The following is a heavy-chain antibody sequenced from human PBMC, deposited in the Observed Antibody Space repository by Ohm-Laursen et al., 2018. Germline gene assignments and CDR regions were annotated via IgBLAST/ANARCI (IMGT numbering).Heavy chain of an antibody. D-gene: IGHD6-19*01. CDR1: GFTFSNAW. J-gene: IGHJ4*02. Sequence: GSLRLSCAASGFTFSNAWMSWVRQAPGKGLEWVGRIRSKANSYATAYAASVKGRFTISRDDSKNTAYLQMNSLKTEGTAVYYCTRVIDPRGPRQQWLGNWGQGTLVTVSS. CDR3: TRVIDPRGPRQQWLGN. CDR2: IRSKANSYAT. V-gene: IGHV3-73*01.